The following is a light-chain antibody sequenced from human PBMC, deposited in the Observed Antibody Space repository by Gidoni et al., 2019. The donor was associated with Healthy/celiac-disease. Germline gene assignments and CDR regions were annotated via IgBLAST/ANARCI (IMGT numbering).Light chain of an antibody. V-gene: IGKV1-39*01. CDR1: QSISSY. J-gene: IGKJ4*01. Sequence: DIQMTQSPSSLSASVGDRVTITCRASQSISSYLNCYQQKPGKAPKLLIYAASSLQSGVPSRFSGSGSVTDFTLTISSLQPEDFATYYCQQSYSTPLTFGGGTKVEIK. CDR2: AAS. CDR3: QQSYSTPLT.